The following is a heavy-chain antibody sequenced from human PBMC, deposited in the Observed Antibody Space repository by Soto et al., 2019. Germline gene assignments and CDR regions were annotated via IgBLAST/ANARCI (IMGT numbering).Heavy chain of an antibody. Sequence: QVQLQESGPGLVKTSQTLSLTCTVSGASISSGGNYWSWIRQHPGRGLEWIWHSYYTATTYYTPSVKRRVSITLDTSKNQFSLRLSCVTASDTAVYYCVRERAKQLPLGGYYYYDMDVWGQGTTVTVSS. CDR2: SYYTATT. CDR1: GASISSGGNY. CDR3: VRERAKQLPLGGYYYYDMDV. D-gene: IGHD6-13*01. V-gene: IGHV4-31*03. J-gene: IGHJ6*02.